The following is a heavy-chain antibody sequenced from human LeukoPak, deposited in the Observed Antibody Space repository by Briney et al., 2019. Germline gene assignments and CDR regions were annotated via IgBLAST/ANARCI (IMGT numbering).Heavy chain of an antibody. V-gene: IGHV1-2*02. D-gene: IGHD1-26*01. CDR2: INPNSGGT. J-gene: IGHJ3*02. CDR3: ARIVGATRQPRDAFDI. Sequence: ASVKVSCKASGYTFTGYYMHWVRHAPGQGHEWMGWINPNSGGTNYAKKFQGRVTMTRDTSISTAYMELSRLRSEDTAVYYCARIVGATRQPRDAFDIWGQGTMVTVSS. CDR1: GYTFTGYY.